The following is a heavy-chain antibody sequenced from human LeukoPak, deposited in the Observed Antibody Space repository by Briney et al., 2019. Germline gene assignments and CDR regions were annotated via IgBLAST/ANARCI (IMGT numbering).Heavy chain of an antibody. CDR2: TNPNSGGT. CDR1: GYTFTGYY. J-gene: IGHJ4*02. D-gene: IGHD3-3*01. CDR3: ARGPGYDFWSGYYRVEYYFDY. Sequence: ASVKVSCKASGYTFTGYYMHWVRQAPGQGLEWMGWTNPNSGGTNYAQKFQGRVAMTRDTSISTAYMELSRLRSDDTAVYYCARGPGYDFWSGYYRVEYYFDYWGQGTLVTVSS. V-gene: IGHV1-2*02.